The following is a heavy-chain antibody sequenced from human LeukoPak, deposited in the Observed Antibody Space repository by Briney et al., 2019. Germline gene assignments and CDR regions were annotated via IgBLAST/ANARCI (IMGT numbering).Heavy chain of an antibody. V-gene: IGHV3-23*01. Sequence: GGSRRLSCAASGFTFSSYAMSWVRQAPGKGLEWVSSISGSGGSTYYTDSVKGRFTISRDNSKNTLYLQMNSLRAEDTAIFYCAKGGHCTSTSCPRDHWGQGTLVTVSS. CDR1: GFTFSSYA. D-gene: IGHD2-2*03. CDR3: AKGGHCTSTSCPRDH. CDR2: ISGSGGST. J-gene: IGHJ4*02.